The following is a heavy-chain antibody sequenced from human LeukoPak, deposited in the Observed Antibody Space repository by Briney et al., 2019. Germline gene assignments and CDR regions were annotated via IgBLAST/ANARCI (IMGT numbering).Heavy chain of an antibody. CDR1: GFTFSTYA. J-gene: IGHJ4*02. V-gene: IGHV3-23*01. D-gene: IGHD3-10*01. CDR2: FTVSGGST. Sequence: GGSLRLSCAASGFTFSTYAMSWVRQAPGKGLEWVSSFTVSGGSTYYVDSVKGRFTISRDNSKNTLYLQMHSLRAEDTAVYYCAKDGVAPGSGGDYFDYWGQGTLVTVSS. CDR3: AKDGVAPGSGGDYFDY.